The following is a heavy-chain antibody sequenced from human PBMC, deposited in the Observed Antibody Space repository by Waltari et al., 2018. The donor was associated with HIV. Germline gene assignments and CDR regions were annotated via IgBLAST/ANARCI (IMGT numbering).Heavy chain of an antibody. CDR3: AKTKFGELLYYLDS. J-gene: IGHJ4*02. V-gene: IGHV3-23*01. CDR1: GFTLRSYV. Sequence: EEQLLESGGDLVRPGGSLTLSCAASGFTLRSYVGNWVRQAPGKGLEWGSGITSSGRETHYADSVRGRFTISRDNSKNTVQLQMNSLTVEDTAVYFCAKTKFGELLYYLDSWGRGTTVIVTA. D-gene: IGHD3-16*01. CDR2: ITSSGRET.